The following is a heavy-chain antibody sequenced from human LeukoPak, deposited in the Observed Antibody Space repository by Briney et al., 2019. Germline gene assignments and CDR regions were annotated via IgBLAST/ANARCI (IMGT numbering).Heavy chain of an antibody. V-gene: IGHV4-34*01. CDR1: GGSLSDYY. D-gene: IGHD1-26*01. Sequence: SETLSLTCAVYGGSLSDYYWNWIRQPPGKGLEWIGEINHSGSTNYNPSLKSRVTISVDSSNNQFSLKLNSVTAADTAVYYCARDSSWEPTGVPYYFDYWGQGTLVTVSS. J-gene: IGHJ4*02. CDR2: INHSGST. CDR3: ARDSSWEPTGVPYYFDY.